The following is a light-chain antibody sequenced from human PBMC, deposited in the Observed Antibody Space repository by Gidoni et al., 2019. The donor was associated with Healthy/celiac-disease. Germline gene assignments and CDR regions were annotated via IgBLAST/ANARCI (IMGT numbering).Light chain of an antibody. V-gene: IGKV1-5*01. Sequence: DIPMTQSPSPLSASVGDRVTITCRASQSISSCFAWYQQKPGKAPKLLIYDASSLESGVPSRFSGSGSGTEFTLTISSLQPDDFATYYCQQYNSYLYTFGQGTKLEIK. CDR1: QSISSC. CDR2: DAS. J-gene: IGKJ2*01. CDR3: QQYNSYLYT.